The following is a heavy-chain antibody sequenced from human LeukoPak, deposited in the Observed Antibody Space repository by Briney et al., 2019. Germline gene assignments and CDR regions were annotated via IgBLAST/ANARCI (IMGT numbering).Heavy chain of an antibody. V-gene: IGHV4-34*01. CDR1: GGSFSGYY. Sequence: SETLSLTCAVYGGSFSGYYWSWIRQPPGKGLEWIGEINHSGSTNYNPSLKSRVTISVDTSKNQFSLKLSSVTAADTAVYYCARRARYGSGSYSYYYYYYMDVWGKGTTVTISS. CDR3: ARRARYGSGSYSYYYYYYMDV. CDR2: INHSGST. J-gene: IGHJ6*03. D-gene: IGHD3-10*01.